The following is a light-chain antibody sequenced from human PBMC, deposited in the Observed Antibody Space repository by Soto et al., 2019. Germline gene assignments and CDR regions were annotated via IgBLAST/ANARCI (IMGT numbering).Light chain of an antibody. J-gene: IGKJ1*01. CDR2: AAS. V-gene: IGKV1-39*01. CDR1: QSISSY. Sequence: DIQMTQSPSSLSASGGDRVTITCRASQSISSYSTWYQQKPGKAPKLLIYAASSLQSGDPSRFSGSGSGTDFTLTISSLQPADLATYYCQQSYSSPPHWTFGQGTKVEIK. CDR3: QQSYSSPPHWT.